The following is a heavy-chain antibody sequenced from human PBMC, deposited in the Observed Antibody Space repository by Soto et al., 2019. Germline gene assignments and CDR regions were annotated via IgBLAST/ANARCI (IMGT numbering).Heavy chain of an antibody. Sequence: SETLSLTCTVSGGSISSYYWSWIRQPPGKGLEWIGYIYYSGSTNYNPSLKSRVTISVDTSKNQFSLKLSSVTAADTAVYYCARSPPEQLVDYYYYYYYMDVWGKGTTVTVSS. J-gene: IGHJ6*03. D-gene: IGHD6-13*01. CDR2: IYYSGST. CDR3: ARSPPEQLVDYYYYYYYMDV. V-gene: IGHV4-59*01. CDR1: GGSISSYY.